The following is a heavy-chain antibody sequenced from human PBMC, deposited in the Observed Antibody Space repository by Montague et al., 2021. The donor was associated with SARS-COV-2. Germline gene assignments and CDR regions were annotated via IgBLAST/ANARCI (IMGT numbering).Heavy chain of an antibody. V-gene: IGHV3-7*03. D-gene: IGHD6-13*01. CDR1: GFTFSSYW. Sequence: SLRLSCAVSGFTFSSYWMSWVRQAPGKGLEWVANIKADGSEEYYVDSVKGRFTISRDNAKRLLYLQMNSLRAEDTAVYYCARNSFSIYTSTWYPEYFQHWGQGTPVIVSS. J-gene: IGHJ1*01. CDR2: IKADGSEE. CDR3: ARNSFSIYTSTWYPEYFQH.